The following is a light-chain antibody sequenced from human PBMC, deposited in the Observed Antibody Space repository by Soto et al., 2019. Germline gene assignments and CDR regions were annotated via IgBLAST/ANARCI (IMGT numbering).Light chain of an antibody. CDR1: KSISSY. CDR3: QQRYSTTYT. CDR2: AAS. V-gene: IGKV1-39*01. Sequence: DIQMTQSPSSLSASVGDRVTITCRASKSISSYLNWYQQKPGKAPKLLIYAASSLQSGVPSRFSGSGSGTDFTHNISRLQPEDFATYHCQQRYSTTYTFGQRTKLEIK. J-gene: IGKJ2*01.